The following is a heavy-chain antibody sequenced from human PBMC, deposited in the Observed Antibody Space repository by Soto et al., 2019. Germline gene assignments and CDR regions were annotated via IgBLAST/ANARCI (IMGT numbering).Heavy chain of an antibody. CDR3: TDHDDYYGMDV. Sequence: EVQLVESGGGLVKPGGSLRLSCAASGFTFTNAWMHWVRQAPGKGLEWVGRIKSKTDGGTTDYAAPVKGRFTISRDDSKNTLNLQMNSLKTEDTAVYYCTDHDDYYGMDVWGQGTTVTVSS. CDR1: GFTFTNAW. V-gene: IGHV3-15*07. CDR2: IKSKTDGGTT. J-gene: IGHJ6*02.